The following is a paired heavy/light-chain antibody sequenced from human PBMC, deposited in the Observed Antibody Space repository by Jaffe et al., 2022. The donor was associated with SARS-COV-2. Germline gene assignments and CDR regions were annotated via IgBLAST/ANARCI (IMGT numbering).Heavy chain of an antibody. CDR1: GFTFSTYA. CDR2: ISIHVDRT. D-gene: IGHD6-19*01. V-gene: IGHV3-23*01. Sequence: EVQLLESGGGLVQPGWSLRLSCAASGFTFSTYAMSWVRQAPGKGLEWVSAISIHVDRTYYADSVKGRFTISRDNSKNTLYLQMSSLRAEDTALYYCAKCRINGCHGIDYWGQGTLVTVSS. CDR3: AKCRINGCHGIDY. J-gene: IGHJ4*02.
Light chain of an antibody. CDR3: SSFTTSSTWV. Sequence: QSALTQPASVSGSPGQSITISCTGTSSDIGSYNYVSWYQQHPGKAPKLMIYDVTNRPSGVFNRFSGSKSGNTASLTISGLQAEDEADYYCSSFTTSSTWVFGGGTKVTVL. J-gene: IGLJ3*02. CDR1: SSDIGSYNY. CDR2: DVT. V-gene: IGLV2-14*03.